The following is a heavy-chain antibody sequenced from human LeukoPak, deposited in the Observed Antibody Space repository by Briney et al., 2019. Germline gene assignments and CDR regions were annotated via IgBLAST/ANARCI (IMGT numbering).Heavy chain of an antibody. CDR2: ITGNGRST. V-gene: IGHV3-23*01. CDR3: HTRYYGSGTFA. Sequence: GGSLRLSCAASGFTFSSYAMSWVRQAPGKGLEWVSAITGNGRSTYYADSVKGRFTISRDNSKNTLFLQINSLRAEDTAVYYCHTRYYGSGTFAWGQGILVTVSS. D-gene: IGHD3-10*01. J-gene: IGHJ5*02. CDR1: GFTFSSYA.